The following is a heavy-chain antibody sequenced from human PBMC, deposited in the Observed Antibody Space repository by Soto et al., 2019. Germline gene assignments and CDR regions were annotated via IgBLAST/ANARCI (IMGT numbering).Heavy chain of an antibody. D-gene: IGHD7-27*01. CDR3: AAHFHWGPYYYYYGMDV. J-gene: IGHJ6*02. CDR2: FIPMFGTA. CDR1: EGPPSNYA. Sequence: QVQLVQSGAGVRRLGPWVRVPSKAFEGPPSNYALTWLRQAPDQGLEWLGGFIPMFGTANYAQKFQGRVTITADESTSTAYMELSSLRSEDTAVYYCAAHFHWGPYYYYYGMDVWGQGTTVTVSS. V-gene: IGHV1-69*12.